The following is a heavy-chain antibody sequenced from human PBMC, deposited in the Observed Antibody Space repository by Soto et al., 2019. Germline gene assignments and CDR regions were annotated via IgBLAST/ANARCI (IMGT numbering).Heavy chain of an antibody. CDR2: IYYSGST. V-gene: IGHV4-30-4*01. J-gene: IGHJ4*02. CDR1: GGSISSGDYY. D-gene: IGHD1-1*01. Sequence: QVQLQESGPGLVKPSQTLSLTCTVSGGSISSGDYYWSWIRQPPGKGLEWIGYIYYSGSTYYNPSPKIRVTISGATSKSRCSLKLMSVTAANTAVYYSAGTNFRTRGGGADYWGQGTLVTVSS. CDR3: AGTNFRTRGGGADY.